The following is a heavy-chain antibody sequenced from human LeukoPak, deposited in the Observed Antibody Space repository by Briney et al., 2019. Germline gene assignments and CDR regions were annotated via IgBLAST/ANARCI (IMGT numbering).Heavy chain of an antibody. V-gene: IGHV1-69*13. J-gene: IGHJ4*02. D-gene: IGHD5-18*01. CDR1: GGTFSSYA. Sequence: ASVKVSCKASGGTFSSYAISWVRQAPGQGLEWMGGIIPIFGTANYAQKFQGRVTITADESTSTAYMELSSLRSEDTAVYYCARVPASGYSYGPFDYWGQGTLVTVSS. CDR2: IIPIFGTA. CDR3: ARVPASGYSYGPFDY.